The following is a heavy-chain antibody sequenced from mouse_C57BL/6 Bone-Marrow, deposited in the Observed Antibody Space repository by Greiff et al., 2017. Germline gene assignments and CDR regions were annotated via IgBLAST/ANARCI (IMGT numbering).Heavy chain of an antibody. CDR2: IHPNSGST. Sequence: QVQLQQPGAELVKPGASVKLSCKASGYTFTSYWMHWVKQRPGQGLEWIGMIHPNSGSTDYNEKFKSKATLTVDKSSSTAYMQLSSLTSEDSAVYYCASLGGYYFDYWGQGTTLTVSS. CDR1: GYTFTSYW. D-gene: IGHD1-1*02. CDR3: ASLGGYYFDY. V-gene: IGHV1-64*01. J-gene: IGHJ2*01.